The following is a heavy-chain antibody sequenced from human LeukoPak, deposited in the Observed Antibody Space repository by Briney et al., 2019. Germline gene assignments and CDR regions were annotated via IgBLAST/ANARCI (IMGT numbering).Heavy chain of an antibody. J-gene: IGHJ4*02. V-gene: IGHV4-30-4*01. CDR1: GGSISSGDYY. D-gene: IGHD2-8*01. Sequence: PSETLSLTCTVSGGSISSGDYYWSWIRQPPGKGLEWIGYIYYSGSTYYNPSLKSRVTISVDTSKNQFSLKLSSVTAADTAVYYCAREAEYSTNGVCYKGFDYWGQGTLVTVSS. CDR3: AREAEYSTNGVCYKGFDY. CDR2: IYYSGST.